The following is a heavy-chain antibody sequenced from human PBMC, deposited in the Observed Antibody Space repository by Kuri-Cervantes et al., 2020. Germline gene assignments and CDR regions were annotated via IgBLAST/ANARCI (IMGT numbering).Heavy chain of an antibody. J-gene: IGHJ4*02. CDR3: AKGHGQDY. D-gene: IGHD4-17*01. Sequence: GESLKISCAASGFTVSSNYMSWVRQAPGKGLEWVAVISYDGSNKYYADSVKGRFTISRDNSKNTLYLQMNSLRAEDTAVYYCAKGHGQDYWGQGTLVTVSS. V-gene: IGHV3-30*18. CDR1: GFTVSSNY. CDR2: ISYDGSNK.